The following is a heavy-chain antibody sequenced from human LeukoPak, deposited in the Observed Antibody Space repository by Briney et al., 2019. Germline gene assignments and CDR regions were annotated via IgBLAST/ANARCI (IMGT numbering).Heavy chain of an antibody. Sequence: SVKVSCKASGGTFSTHGISWVRQAPGQGLEWMGRSIPIFGTINYAQKFQSRVTITADKSTSTVHLDLSSLRSEDTAVYYGARGFGVDYYYYMDVWDEGTRVIVFS. D-gene: IGHD3-3*01. J-gene: IGHJ6*03. CDR3: ARGFGVDYYYYMDV. V-gene: IGHV1-69*06. CDR2: SIPIFGTI. CDR1: GGTFSTHG.